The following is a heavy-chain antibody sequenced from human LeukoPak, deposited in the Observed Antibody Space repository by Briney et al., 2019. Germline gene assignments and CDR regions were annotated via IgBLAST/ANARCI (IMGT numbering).Heavy chain of an antibody. CDR2: IKQDGSEK. D-gene: IGHD6-13*01. CDR3: ARGSSSWYLYYYYYMDV. V-gene: IGHV3-7*01. CDR1: GFTFSSYW. J-gene: IGHJ6*03. Sequence: GGSLRLSCAASGFTFSSYWMSWVRQAPGKGLEWVANIKQDGSEKYYVDSVKGRFTISRDNAKNSLYLQMNSLRAEDTAVYYCARGSSSWYLYYYYYMDVWGKGATVTVSS.